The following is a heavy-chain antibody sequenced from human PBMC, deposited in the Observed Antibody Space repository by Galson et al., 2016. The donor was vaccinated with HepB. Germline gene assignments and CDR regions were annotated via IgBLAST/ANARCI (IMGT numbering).Heavy chain of an antibody. CDR3: AKDAYSRGDY. J-gene: IGHJ4*02. D-gene: IGHD6-13*01. Sequence: SLRLSCAASGFSFSNCWMSWVRQAPGKGLEWVANIKYDGTEKSYVGSVKGRFTISGDNAKNSLYLQMNSLRVEDTAMYYCAKDAYSRGDYWGQGTLVTVSS. V-gene: IGHV3-7*05. CDR2: IKYDGTEK. CDR1: GFSFSNCW.